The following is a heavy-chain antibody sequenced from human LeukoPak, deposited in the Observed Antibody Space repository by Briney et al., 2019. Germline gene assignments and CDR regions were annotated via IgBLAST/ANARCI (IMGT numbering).Heavy chain of an antibody. D-gene: IGHD6-19*01. CDR2: IIPILGIA. CDR1: GGTFSSYA. CDR3: ARDYGSSGWYHYYGMDV. V-gene: IGHV1-69*04. Sequence: SVKVSRKASGGTFSSYAISWVRQAPGQGLEWMGRIIPILGIANYAQKFQGRVTITADKSTSTAYMELSSLRSEDTAVYYCARDYGSSGWYHYYGMDVWGQGTTVTVSS. J-gene: IGHJ6*02.